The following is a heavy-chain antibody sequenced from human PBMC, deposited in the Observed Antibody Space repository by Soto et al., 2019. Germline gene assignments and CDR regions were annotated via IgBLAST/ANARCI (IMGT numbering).Heavy chain of an antibody. J-gene: IGHJ4*02. CDR2: IYYSGST. V-gene: IGHV4-39*01. CDR3: ARHEASQTLVDTAMASDY. Sequence: QLQLQESGPGLVKPSETLSLTCTVSGGSISSSSYYWGWIRQPPGKGLEWIGSIYYSGSTYYNPSLKSRVTISVDTAKNQFSLKLSSVTAADTAVYYCARHEASQTLVDTAMASDYWGQGTLVTVSS. CDR1: GGSISSSSYY. D-gene: IGHD5-18*01.